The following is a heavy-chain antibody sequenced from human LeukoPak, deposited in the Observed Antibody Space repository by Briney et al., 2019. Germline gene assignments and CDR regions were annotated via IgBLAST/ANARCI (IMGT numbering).Heavy chain of an antibody. Sequence: VASVKVSCKASGYTFTGYYMHWVRQAPGQGIEWMGRINPNSGGTNYAQKFQGRVTMTRDTSISTAYMELSRLRSDDTAVYYCARDWQWPEGDYWGQGTLVTVSS. J-gene: IGHJ4*02. CDR1: GYTFTGYY. D-gene: IGHD6-19*01. CDR2: INPNSGGT. CDR3: ARDWQWPEGDY. V-gene: IGHV1-2*06.